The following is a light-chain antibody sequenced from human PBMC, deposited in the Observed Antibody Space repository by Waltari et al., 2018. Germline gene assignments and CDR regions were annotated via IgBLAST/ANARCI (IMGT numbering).Light chain of an antibody. V-gene: IGKV4-1*01. CDR1: QSVLYSSTNRNY. J-gene: IGKJ3*01. CDR2: WAS. CDR3: QQYYTTPFT. Sequence: DIVMTQSPDSLAVSLGARAPIHCKSSQSVLYSSTNRNYLAWYQQKPGQPPKLLIYWASTRESGVPERFSGSGSGTDFTLTISSLQAEDVAVYYCQQYYTTPFTFGPGTKAEIK.